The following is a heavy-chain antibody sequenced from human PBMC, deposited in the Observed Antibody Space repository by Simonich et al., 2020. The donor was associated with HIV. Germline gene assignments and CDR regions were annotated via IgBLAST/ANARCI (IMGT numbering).Heavy chain of an antibody. CDR3: ARGLFGYEFYY. Sequence: QVQLVQSGAEVKKPGASVKVSCKASGYTFTSYYMHWVRQAPGQGLDWMGIIKPSGGSTTYAQKVQGRVTMTRDTSTSTVYMELSSLRSDDTAVYYCARGLFGYEFYYWGQGTLVTVSS. J-gene: IGHJ4*02. CDR2: IKPSGGST. CDR1: GYTFTSYY. D-gene: IGHD5-12*01. V-gene: IGHV1-46*01.